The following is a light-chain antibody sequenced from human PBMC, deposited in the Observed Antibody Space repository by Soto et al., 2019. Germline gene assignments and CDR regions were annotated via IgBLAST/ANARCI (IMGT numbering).Light chain of an antibody. CDR2: AAS. V-gene: IGKV1-9*01. Sequence: DIQLTQSPSFLSPSIGESVTITCRASQVISTSLAWYQQKPGKAPNLLIYAASSLQSGVPSRFSGSGSGTEVTLTISRPQPGDFPTYYCKKYDSAPRTFGQGTKSDIK. CDR3: KKYDSAPRT. J-gene: IGKJ1*01. CDR1: QVISTS.